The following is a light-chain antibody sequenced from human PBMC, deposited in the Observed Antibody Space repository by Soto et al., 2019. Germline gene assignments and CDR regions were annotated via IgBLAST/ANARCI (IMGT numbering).Light chain of an antibody. CDR3: RQSSITPLA. V-gene: IGKV1-39*01. Sequence: DVQMTQSPSSLSASVGDRVVITCRASQTISTYLNWYRQKPGKAPELLIYGTSNLESGVPSRFSGSGSGTEFTLTISSLRPDDFATYFCRQSSITPLAFGGGTKVDIK. J-gene: IGKJ4*01. CDR2: GTS. CDR1: QTISTY.